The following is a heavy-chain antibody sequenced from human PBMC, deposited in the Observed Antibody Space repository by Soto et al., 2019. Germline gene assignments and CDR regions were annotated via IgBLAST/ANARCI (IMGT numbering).Heavy chain of an antibody. J-gene: IGHJ4*02. CDR3: AREVQVHTPAFVY. V-gene: IGHV1-69*19. D-gene: IGHD3-10*01. CDR2: ISPMFGAA. CDR1: GGTFNTYA. Sequence: QVQLVQSGAEMKKPGSSVKVSCQSSGGTFNTYAMNWVRQAPGQGPEWMGDISPMFGAANYAPKFQGRVTVTAGECTGTSYMQLGSLTSEETALYFCAREVQVHTPAFVYWGQGTLVTVSS.